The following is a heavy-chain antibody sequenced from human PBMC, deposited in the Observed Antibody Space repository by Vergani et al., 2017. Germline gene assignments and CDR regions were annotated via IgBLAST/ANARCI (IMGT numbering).Heavy chain of an antibody. V-gene: IGHV4-38-2*01. CDR3: ARRSSSYYFDI. J-gene: IGHJ4*02. Sequence: QVNLQESGPGLVKPSETLSLTCAVSGVSISSGNNWGWIRQPPGKGLEWISIVSHSGDTYFNPSLKGRVSISMDTSKNYFFLTLSSVTAADTAMYYCARRSSSYYFDIWGQGVLITVSS. D-gene: IGHD3-22*01. CDR1: GVSISSGNN. CDR2: VSHSGDT.